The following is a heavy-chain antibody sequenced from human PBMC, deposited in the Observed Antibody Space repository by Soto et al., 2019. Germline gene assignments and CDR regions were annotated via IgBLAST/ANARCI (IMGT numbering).Heavy chain of an antibody. J-gene: IGHJ4*02. Sequence: SVKVSCKASGGTFSSYPISWVRQAPGQGLEWMGRIIPILGIANYAQKFQGRVTITADKSTSTAYMELSSLRSEDTAVYYCARAVAIGGSVDYWGQGTLVTVSS. D-gene: IGHD2-15*01. V-gene: IGHV1-69*04. CDR1: GGTFSSYP. CDR3: ARAVAIGGSVDY. CDR2: IIPILGIA.